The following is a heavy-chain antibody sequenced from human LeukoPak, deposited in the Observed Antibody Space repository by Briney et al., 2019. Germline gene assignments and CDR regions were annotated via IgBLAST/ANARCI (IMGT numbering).Heavy chain of an antibody. Sequence: ASVKVSCTTSGYIFTNYDINWVRQATGHGLEWMGWMNPENSGTQPEQKFQGRLIMTMDASAGTAYMELNSLTSDDTAVYYCARFVRHQLPTTDYWGQGTLVTVSS. J-gene: IGHJ4*02. CDR2: MNPENSGT. V-gene: IGHV1-8*01. CDR3: ARFVRHQLPTTDY. D-gene: IGHD2-2*01. CDR1: GYIFTNYD.